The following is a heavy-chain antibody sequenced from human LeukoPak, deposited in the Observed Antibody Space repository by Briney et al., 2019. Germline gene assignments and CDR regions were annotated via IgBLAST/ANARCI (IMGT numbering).Heavy chain of an antibody. J-gene: IGHJ3*02. CDR2: IKQDGSEK. V-gene: IGHV3-7*01. Sequence: PGGSLRLSCAASGFTFSSYWMSWVRQAPGKGLEWVANIKQDGSEKYYVDSVKGRFTISRDNAKNSLYLQMNSLRAEDTAVYYCARDTSLAVAASDAFDIWGQGTMVTVSS. CDR1: GFTFSSYW. D-gene: IGHD6-19*01. CDR3: ARDTSLAVAASDAFDI.